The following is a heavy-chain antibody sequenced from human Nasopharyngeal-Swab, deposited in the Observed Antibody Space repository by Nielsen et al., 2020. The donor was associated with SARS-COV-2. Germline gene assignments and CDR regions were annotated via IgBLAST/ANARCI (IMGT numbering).Heavy chain of an antibody. Sequence: GASLKISCAGSGFTFSSYAMHWVRQAPGKGLEWVAVISYDGSNKYYADSVKGRFTISRDNSKNTLYLQMNSLRAEDTAVYYCARAGGRYYDSGGYYYLASAFDIWGQGTMVTVSS. V-gene: IGHV3-30-3*01. CDR2: ISYDGSNK. J-gene: IGHJ3*02. CDR1: GFTFSSYA. CDR3: ARAGGRYYDSGGYYYLASAFDI. D-gene: IGHD3-22*01.